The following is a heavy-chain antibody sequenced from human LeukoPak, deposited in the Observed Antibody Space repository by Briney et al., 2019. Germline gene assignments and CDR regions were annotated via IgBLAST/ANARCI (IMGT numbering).Heavy chain of an antibody. V-gene: IGHV1-69*05. CDR2: IIPIFGTA. Sequence: SVQVSCQASGGTFSSYAISWVRQAPGQGLEWMGGIIPIFGTANYAQKFQGRVTITTDESTSTAYSELSRLRSEDTAVYYCASGYSGYDGEEYYFDYWGEGTLVTVSS. CDR1: GGTFSSYA. D-gene: IGHD5-12*01. CDR3: ASGYSGYDGEEYYFDY. J-gene: IGHJ4*02.